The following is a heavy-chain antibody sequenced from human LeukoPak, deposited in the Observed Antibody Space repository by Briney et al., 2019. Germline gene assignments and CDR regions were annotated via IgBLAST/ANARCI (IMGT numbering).Heavy chain of an antibody. CDR2: ISYDGSNK. D-gene: IGHD3-9*01. J-gene: IGHJ4*02. Sequence: GGSLRLSCAASGFTFGNFGMYWVRQAPGKGLEWVAVISYDGSNKYYADSVKGRFTISRDNSKNTLYLQMNSLRGEDTAVYYCAKGIVTGYPALDYWGQGTLVTVSS. CDR3: AKGIVTGYPALDY. V-gene: IGHV3-30*18. CDR1: GFTFGNFG.